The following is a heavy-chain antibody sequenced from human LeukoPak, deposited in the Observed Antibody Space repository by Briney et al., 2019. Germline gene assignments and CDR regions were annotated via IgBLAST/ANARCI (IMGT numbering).Heavy chain of an antibody. D-gene: IGHD3-22*01. Sequence: ASVKVSCKASGYTFTSYGISWVRQAPGQGLEWMGWISAYNGNTNYAQKFQGRVTMTRNTSISTAYMELSSLRSEDTAVYYCARGRDNAEYYYDSSGYYYSDAFDIWGQGTMVTVSS. CDR1: GYTFTSYG. CDR2: ISAYNGNT. CDR3: ARGRDNAEYYYDSSGYYYSDAFDI. V-gene: IGHV1-18*01. J-gene: IGHJ3*02.